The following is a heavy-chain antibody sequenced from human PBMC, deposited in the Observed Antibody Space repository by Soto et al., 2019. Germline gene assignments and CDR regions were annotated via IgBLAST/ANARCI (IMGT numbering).Heavy chain of an antibody. CDR1: LYIFTSYF. CDR2: ICSYDTDT. J-gene: IGHJ5*02. CDR3: ARLDAKYNWLDP. V-gene: IGHV5-51*01. Sequence: LGESLMICCKCCLYIFTSYFIGWVRQMPGKGLEWMGIICSYDTDTRYSPSFQGRVTISADKSTSTAYLQWSSLKASDTAIYYCARLDAKYNWLDPWGQGTLVTVSS.